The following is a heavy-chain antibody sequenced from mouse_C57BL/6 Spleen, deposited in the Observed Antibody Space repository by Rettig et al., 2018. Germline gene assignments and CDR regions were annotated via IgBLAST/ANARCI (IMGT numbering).Heavy chain of an antibody. CDR1: GYTFTDYN. Sequence: EVQLQQSGPELVKPGASVKIPCKASGYTFTDYNMDWVKQSHGKSLEWIGDINPNNGGTIYNQKFKGKATLTVDKSSSTAYMELRSLTSEDTAVYYGARGGDYSRSYWYFDVWGTGTTVTVSS. V-gene: IGHV1-18*01. D-gene: IGHD2-5*01. J-gene: IGHJ1*03. CDR3: ARGGDYSRSYWYFDV. CDR2: INPNNGGT.